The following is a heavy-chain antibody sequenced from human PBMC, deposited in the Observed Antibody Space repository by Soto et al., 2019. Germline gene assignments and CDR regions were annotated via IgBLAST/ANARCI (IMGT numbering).Heavy chain of an antibody. CDR1: GVTFSDYY. Sequence: GGSLRLSCAASGVTFSDYYMSWIRQAPGKGPEWVSYISSGGSTISYADSVKGRFTISRDNAKNSVYLQMNSLRAEDTAVYYCARVSNYDAFDVWGQGTMVTVSS. CDR2: ISSGGSTI. V-gene: IGHV3-11*01. J-gene: IGHJ3*01. D-gene: IGHD4-4*01. CDR3: ARVSNYDAFDV.